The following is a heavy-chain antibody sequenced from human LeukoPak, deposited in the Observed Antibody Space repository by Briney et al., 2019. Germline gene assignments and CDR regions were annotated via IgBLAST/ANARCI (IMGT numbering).Heavy chain of an antibody. CDR2: IYHSGST. V-gene: IGHV4-38-2*02. Sequence: SETLSLTCTVSGYSISSGYYWGWIRQPPGQGLEWIGSIYHSGSTYYNPSLKSRVTISVDTSKNQFSLKLSSVTAADTAVYYCARDPVRGPMDVWGKGTTVTISS. D-gene: IGHD3-10*01. J-gene: IGHJ6*04. CDR3: ARDPVRGPMDV. CDR1: GYSISSGYY.